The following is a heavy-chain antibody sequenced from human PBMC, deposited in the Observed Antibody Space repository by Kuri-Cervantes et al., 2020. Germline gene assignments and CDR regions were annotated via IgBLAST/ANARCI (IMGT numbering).Heavy chain of an antibody. CDR2: ISAYNGNT. CDR1: GYTFTSYG. D-gene: IGHD2-2*01. V-gene: IGHV1-18*01. Sequence: ASVKVSCKASGYTFTSYGISWVRQAPGQGLEWMGWISAYNGNTNYAQKLQGRVTMTTDTSTSTAYMELRSLRPDDTAVYYCARDRCSSTSCYYYYYGMDVWGQGTTVTVSS. CDR3: ARDRCSSTSCYYYYYGMDV. J-gene: IGHJ6*02.